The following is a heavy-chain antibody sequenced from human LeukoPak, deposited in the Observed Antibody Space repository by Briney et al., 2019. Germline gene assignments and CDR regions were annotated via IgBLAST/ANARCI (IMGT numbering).Heavy chain of an antibody. D-gene: IGHD2-8*02. CDR2: VNEGGENT. Sequence: PGGSLRLSCAASGFTFSSYGMTWVRQAPGRSLEWVSTVNEGGENTHYADSVKGRFTISRDNAKNTLSLQMDSLRGEDSAMYYCATDTGAFHFAYWGQGTLVTVSS. CDR1: GFTFSSYG. V-gene: IGHV3-23*01. J-gene: IGHJ4*02. CDR3: ATDTGAFHFAY.